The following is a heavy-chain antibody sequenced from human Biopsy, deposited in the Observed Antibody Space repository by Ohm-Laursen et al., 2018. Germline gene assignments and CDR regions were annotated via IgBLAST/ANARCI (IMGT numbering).Heavy chain of an antibody. D-gene: IGHD3-9*01. J-gene: IGHJ6*02. Sequence: SVKVSCKASGYTFAGYHLHWVRQAPGHGLEWMGWINPNSGNANYAQSFQGRLTVTRDTSISTAYMELTSLTFDDTAIYYCARVPAYPSIDGYYGLDLWGQGTTVIVSS. CDR3: ARVPAYPSIDGYYGLDL. CDR2: INPNSGNA. V-gene: IGHV1-2*02. CDR1: GYTFAGYH.